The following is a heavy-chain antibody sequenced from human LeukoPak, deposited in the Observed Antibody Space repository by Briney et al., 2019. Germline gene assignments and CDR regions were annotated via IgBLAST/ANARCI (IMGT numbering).Heavy chain of an antibody. CDR1: GYSTSSGYY. V-gene: IGHV4-38-2*01. D-gene: IGHD2-15*01. Sequence: SETLSLTCAVSGYSTSSGYYWGWIRQPPGKGLEWIGSIYHSGSTYYNPSLKSRVTISVDTSKNQFSLKLSSVTAADTAVYYCVSRGYCSGGSCYAAFDIWGQGTMVTVSS. CDR2: IYHSGST. CDR3: VSRGYCSGGSCYAAFDI. J-gene: IGHJ3*02.